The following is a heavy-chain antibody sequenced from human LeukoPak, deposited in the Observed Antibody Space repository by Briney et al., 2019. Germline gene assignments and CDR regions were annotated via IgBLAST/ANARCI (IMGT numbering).Heavy chain of an antibody. CDR2: ITPILGIA. V-gene: IGHV1-69*04. CDR3: ARDRGKGYGMDV. Sequence: TVKVSCKASGGTFSSYAISWVRQAPGQGLEWMGRITPILGIANYAQKFQGRVTITADKSTSTAYMELSSLRSEDTAVYYCARDRGKGYGMDVWGQGTTVTVSS. D-gene: IGHD3-10*01. J-gene: IGHJ6*02. CDR1: GGTFSSYA.